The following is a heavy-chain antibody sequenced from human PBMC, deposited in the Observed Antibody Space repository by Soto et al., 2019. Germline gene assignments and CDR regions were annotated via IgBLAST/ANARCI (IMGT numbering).Heavy chain of an antibody. CDR1: GYAFTTYG. J-gene: IGHJ4*02. V-gene: IGHV1-18*01. CDR3: ARGRYGAY. Sequence: QVHLVQSGAEVKKPGASVKVSCKGSGYAFTTYGITWVRQAPGQGLEWMGWISAHNGNTNYAQKLQGRVTVTRDTSTSPAYMELRSLRSDATAVYYCARGRYGAYWGPGALVTVSS. D-gene: IGHD3-10*01. CDR2: ISAHNGNT.